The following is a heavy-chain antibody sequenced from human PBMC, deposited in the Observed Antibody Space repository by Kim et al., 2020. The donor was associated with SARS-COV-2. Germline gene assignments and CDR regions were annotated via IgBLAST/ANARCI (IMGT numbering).Heavy chain of an antibody. CDR1: GGTFSSYA. CDR3: ATSGGLWFGELFLGDSTNWFDP. V-gene: IGHV1-69*13. Sequence: SVKVSCKASGGTFSSYAISWVRQAPGQGLEWMGGIIPIFGTANYAQKFQGRVTITADESTSTAYMELSSLRSEDTAVYYCATSGGLWFGELFLGDSTNWFDPWGQGTLVTVSS. CDR2: IIPIFGTA. J-gene: IGHJ5*02. D-gene: IGHD3-10*01.